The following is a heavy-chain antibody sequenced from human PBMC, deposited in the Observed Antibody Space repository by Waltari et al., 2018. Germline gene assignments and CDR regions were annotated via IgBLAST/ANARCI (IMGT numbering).Heavy chain of an antibody. V-gene: IGHV4-30-4*08. D-gene: IGHD1-1*01. CDR2: IYYSGAT. Sequence: QVPLQESGPGVVKPSQTLTLTCSVSGGSITCAYHYCNWLRQSPQKGLEWIGYIYYSGATHYNPSLSGRVSISVDTSNNHFSLKMTSVTAADTAVYYCAKGNDEFPTLFDYWGPGIQVTVSS. J-gene: IGHJ4*02. CDR1: GGSITCAYHY. CDR3: AKGNDEFPTLFDY.